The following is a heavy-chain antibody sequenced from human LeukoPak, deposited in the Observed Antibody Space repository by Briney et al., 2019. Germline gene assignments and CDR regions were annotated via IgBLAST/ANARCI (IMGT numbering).Heavy chain of an antibody. V-gene: IGHV1-18*01. Sequence: ASVKVSCKTSGYTFSNFYITWVRQAPGQGLEWMGWISAYSGNTNYAQKFQGRVTMTTDTSTSTAYMGLRSLRSDDTAMYYCARGDNNYWGQGTLVSVSS. CDR1: GYTFSNFY. CDR3: ARGDNNY. CDR2: ISAYSGNT. J-gene: IGHJ4*02. D-gene: IGHD1-1*01.